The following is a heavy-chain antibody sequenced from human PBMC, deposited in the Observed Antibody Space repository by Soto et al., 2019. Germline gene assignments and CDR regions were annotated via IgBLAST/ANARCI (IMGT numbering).Heavy chain of an antibody. Sequence: PGGSLRLSCSASGFTFSIYAMHWVRQAPGKGLEYVSSISTNGGSTDYADSVKGRFTISRDNSKNTLYLQMNSLRVEDTAVYYCARDPWLNTMIVEYFFDYWGQGTLVTVSS. CDR3: ARDPWLNTMIVEYFFDY. CDR1: GFTFSIYA. V-gene: IGHV3-64*04. J-gene: IGHJ4*02. CDR2: ISTNGGST. D-gene: IGHD3-22*01.